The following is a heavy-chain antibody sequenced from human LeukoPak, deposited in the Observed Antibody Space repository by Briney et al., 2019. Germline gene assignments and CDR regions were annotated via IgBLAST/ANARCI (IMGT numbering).Heavy chain of an antibody. CDR2: ISYDGSNK. V-gene: IGHV3-30*03. J-gene: IGHJ4*02. Sequence: GGSLRLSCAASGFTFSSYDMHWVRQAPGKGLEWVAVISYDGSNKYYADSVKGRFTISRDNSKNTLYLQMNSLRAEDTAVYYCATEQQLEDYWGQGTLVTVSS. D-gene: IGHD6-13*01. CDR3: ATEQQLEDY. CDR1: GFTFSSYD.